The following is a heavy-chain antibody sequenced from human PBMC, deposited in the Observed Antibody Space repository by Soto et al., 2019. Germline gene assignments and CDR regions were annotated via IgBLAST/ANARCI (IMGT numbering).Heavy chain of an antibody. CDR1: GGTFSSYA. CDR3: ARAGYKTTPYYYGMDV. D-gene: IGHD1-20*01. CDR2: IIPIFGTA. V-gene: IGHV1-69*13. J-gene: IGHJ6*02. Sequence: GASVKVSCKASGGTFSSYAISWVRQAPGQGLEWMGGIIPIFGTANYAQKFQGRVTITADESTSTAYMELSSLRSEDTTVYYCARAGYKTTPYYYGMDVWGQGTTVTVSS.